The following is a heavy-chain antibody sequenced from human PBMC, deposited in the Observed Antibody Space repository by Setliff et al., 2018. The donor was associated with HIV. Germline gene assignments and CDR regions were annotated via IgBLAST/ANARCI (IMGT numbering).Heavy chain of an antibody. CDR1: GVSITSYY. CDR3: AREHYYGSGSYYKDHYYYYGMDV. D-gene: IGHD3-10*01. V-gene: IGHV4-39*07. CDR2: IYYSGST. Sequence: PSETLSLTCTVSGVSITSYYWSWIRQSPGKGLEWIGSIYYSGSTYYNPSLKSRVTISVDTSKNQFSLKLSSVTAADTAVYYCAREHYYGSGSYYKDHYYYYGMDVWGQGTTVTVSS. J-gene: IGHJ6*02.